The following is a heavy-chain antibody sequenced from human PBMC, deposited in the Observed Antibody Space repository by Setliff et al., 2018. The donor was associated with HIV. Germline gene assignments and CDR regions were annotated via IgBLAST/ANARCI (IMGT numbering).Heavy chain of an antibody. CDR3: AREGGMYGSDHHFDS. J-gene: IGHJ4*02. Sequence: SVKVSCKASGDTLSIHPISWVRQAPGRGLDWMGGIIPAFGRANYAQKFQGRVKITADKATSTIYVEVNSLTFDDTAVIYCAREGGMYGSDHHFDSWGQGTPVTVSS. CDR1: GDTLSIHP. V-gene: IGHV1-69*06. CDR2: IIPAFGRA. D-gene: IGHD6-19*01.